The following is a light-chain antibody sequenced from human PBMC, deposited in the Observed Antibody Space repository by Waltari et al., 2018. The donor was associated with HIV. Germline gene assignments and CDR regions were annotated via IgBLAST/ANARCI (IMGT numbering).Light chain of an antibody. Sequence: QSALTQPASVSGSPGQSITISCTETSGDVDNYNLVSWYQQYTDRAPKLLIYDVTKRPSGVSTRFSGSKSGNTASLTISDLQAEDEAKYFCCSYGNSGTFVLFGGGTRVTV. CDR1: SGDVDNYNL. J-gene: IGLJ2*01. CDR2: DVT. V-gene: IGLV2-23*02. CDR3: CSYGNSGTFVL.